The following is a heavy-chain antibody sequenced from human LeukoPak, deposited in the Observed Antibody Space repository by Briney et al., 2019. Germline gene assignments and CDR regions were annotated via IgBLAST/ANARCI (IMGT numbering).Heavy chain of an antibody. CDR2: ISAYNGNT. J-gene: IGHJ6*02. CDR3: ARDRPTTVITPRYYYGMDV. V-gene: IGHV1-18*01. CDR1: GYTFTSYG. Sequence: ASVKVSCKASGYTFTSYGISWVRQAPGQGLEWMGWISAYNGNTNYAQKLQGRVTMTTDTSTSTAYMELRSLRSDDTAVYYCARDRPTTVITPRYYYGMDVWGQGTTVTVSS. D-gene: IGHD4-23*01.